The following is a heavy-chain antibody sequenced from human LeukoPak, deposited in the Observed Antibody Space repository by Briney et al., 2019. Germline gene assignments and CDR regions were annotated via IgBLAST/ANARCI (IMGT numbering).Heavy chain of an antibody. CDR1: GFTFSSYG. CDR3: AKPGDYYYDSSGHPFDP. Sequence: GGSLRLSCAASGFTFSSYGMHWVRQAPGKGLEWVAVISYDGSNKYYADSVKGRFTISRDNSKNTLYLQMNSLRAEDTAVYYCAKPGDYYYDSSGHPFDPWGQGTLVTVSS. CDR2: ISYDGSNK. J-gene: IGHJ5*02. V-gene: IGHV3-30*18. D-gene: IGHD3-22*01.